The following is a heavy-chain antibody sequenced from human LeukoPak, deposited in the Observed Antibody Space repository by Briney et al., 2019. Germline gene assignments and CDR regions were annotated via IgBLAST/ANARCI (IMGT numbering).Heavy chain of an antibody. Sequence: GGSLRLSCAASGFTFSSYAMNWVRQAPGKGLEWVSIISGSGGSTYYADSVKGRFTISRDNSKNTLYLQMNSLRAEDTAVYYCAKQGPARIPIVVVTAMAHWGQGTLVTVSS. CDR1: GFTFSSYA. D-gene: IGHD2-21*02. CDR2: ISGSGGST. CDR3: AKQGPARIPIVVVTAMAH. V-gene: IGHV3-23*01. J-gene: IGHJ4*02.